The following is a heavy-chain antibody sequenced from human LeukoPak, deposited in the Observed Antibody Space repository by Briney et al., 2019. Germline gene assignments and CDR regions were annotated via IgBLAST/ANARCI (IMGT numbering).Heavy chain of an antibody. Sequence: GGSLSLSCAASGFTFNYYWMTWVRQGPGKGLEWVATIKEDGSERYYVESVKGRFTISRDNAKNSLYLQMNSLRVEDTALYYCARDKASGSSYGSSFHFWGQGAMVTVSS. D-gene: IGHD1-26*01. CDR1: GFTFNYYW. V-gene: IGHV3-7*01. J-gene: IGHJ3*01. CDR2: IKEDGSER. CDR3: ARDKASGSSYGSSFHF.